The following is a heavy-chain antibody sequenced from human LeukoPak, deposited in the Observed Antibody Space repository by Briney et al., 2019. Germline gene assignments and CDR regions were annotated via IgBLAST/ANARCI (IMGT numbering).Heavy chain of an antibody. D-gene: IGHD3-3*01. J-gene: IGHJ4*02. V-gene: IGHV4-34*01. CDR2: INHSGST. CDR1: GGSFSGYY. CDR3: ARDLRFLEWSPFDY. Sequence: SETLSLTCAVYGGSFSGYYWSWIRQPPGKGLEWIGEINHSGSTNYNLSLKSRVTISVDTSKNQLSLKLSSVTAADTAVYYCARDLRFLEWSPFDYWGQGTLVTVSS.